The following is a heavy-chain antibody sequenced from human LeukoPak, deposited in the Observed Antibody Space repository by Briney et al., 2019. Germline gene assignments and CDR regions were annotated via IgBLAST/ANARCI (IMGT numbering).Heavy chain of an antibody. CDR3: ARGNRPYGEHEAFDI. CDR2: INHSGST. Sequence: SETLSLTCAVYGGSFSDYYWSWIRQPPGKGLEWVGEINHSGSTNYYPSLKSRVTISVDTSKNQFSLKLTSVTAADTAVYYCARGNRPYGEHEAFDIWGHGTTVTVSP. CDR1: GGSFSDYY. D-gene: IGHD3-10*01. J-gene: IGHJ3*02. V-gene: IGHV4-34*01.